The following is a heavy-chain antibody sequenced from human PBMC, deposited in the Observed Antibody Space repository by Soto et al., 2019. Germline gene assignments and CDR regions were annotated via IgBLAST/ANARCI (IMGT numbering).Heavy chain of an antibody. CDR3: ARAWVLRENHHLEWLYYYYYMDV. J-gene: IGHJ6*03. Sequence: SETLSLTCTVSAGSISSSYCSWFRPPPRKGLEWSGYIYYSGGTNYNPSLKSRVTISVVTSKNQFSLKLISGTAADTAVYYCARAWVLRENHHLEWLYYYYYMDVWGKGTTVTVSS. D-gene: IGHD3-3*01. V-gene: IGHV4-59*01. CDR2: IYYSGGT. CDR1: AGSISSSY.